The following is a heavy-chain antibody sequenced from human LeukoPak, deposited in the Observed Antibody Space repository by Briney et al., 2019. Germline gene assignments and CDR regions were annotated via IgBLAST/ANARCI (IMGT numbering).Heavy chain of an antibody. J-gene: IGHJ4*02. Sequence: SETLSLTCTVSGGSISRSSYYCGWIRQPPGKGLDWIGSIYYSRSTHYNPSLTSRVTISVDPSKNHFSLKLSSVPAADTAVYYCARDPYGSENFDYWGQGTLVTVSS. CDR1: GGSISRSSYY. CDR3: ARDPYGSENFDY. V-gene: IGHV4-39*07. CDR2: IYYSRST. D-gene: IGHD3-10*01.